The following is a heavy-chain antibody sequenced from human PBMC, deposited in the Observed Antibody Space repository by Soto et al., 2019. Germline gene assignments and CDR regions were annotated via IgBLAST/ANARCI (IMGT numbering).Heavy chain of an antibody. V-gene: IGHV2-5*02. D-gene: IGHD2-15*01. CDR1: GFSLTTSGAG. CDR3: AHKGGRGAGMDV. CDR2: VYWDDDK. J-gene: IGHJ6*02. Sequence: QITLKESGPTLVKPTQTLTLTCTFSGFSLTTSGAGVVWIRQPPGKALEWLALVYWDDDKRYSPSLKSRLTITKDTSKNQVVLTMTNMDPVDTATYYCAHKGGRGAGMDVWGQGTTVTVSS.